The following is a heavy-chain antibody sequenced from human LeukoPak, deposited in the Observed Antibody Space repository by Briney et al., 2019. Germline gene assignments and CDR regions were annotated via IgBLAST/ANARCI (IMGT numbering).Heavy chain of an antibody. Sequence: GGSLRLSCAASGFTFSSYSMNWDRQAPGKGLEWVSSISSSSSYIYYADSVKGRFTISRDNAKNSLYLQMNSLRAEDTAVYYCAELGITMIGGVWGKGTTVTISS. V-gene: IGHV3-21*01. CDR2: ISSSSSYI. D-gene: IGHD3-10*02. J-gene: IGHJ6*04. CDR1: GFTFSSYS. CDR3: AELGITMIGGV.